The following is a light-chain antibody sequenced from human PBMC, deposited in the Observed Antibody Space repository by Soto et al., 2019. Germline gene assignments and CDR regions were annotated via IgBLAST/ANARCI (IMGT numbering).Light chain of an antibody. Sequence: QSALTQPASVSGSPGQSITISCSGTSSDIGSYDHVAWYQQFPGKSPKLIIYAVSDRPSGVSDRFSGSKSGITASLTISGLRAEDEADYYCNSYTSNNTYVFGTGTKVTVL. CDR2: AVS. V-gene: IGLV2-14*03. CDR1: SSDIGSYDH. CDR3: NSYTSNNTYV. J-gene: IGLJ1*01.